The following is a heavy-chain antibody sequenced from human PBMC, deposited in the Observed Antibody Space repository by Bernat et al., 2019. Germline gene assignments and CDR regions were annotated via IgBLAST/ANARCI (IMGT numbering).Heavy chain of an antibody. D-gene: IGHD2-15*01. CDR1: GFTFSSYG. Sequence: QVQLVESGGGVVQPGRSLRLSCAASGFTFSSYGMHWVRQAPGNGLEWVAVISYDGSNKYYADSVKGRFTISRDNSKNTLYLQMNSLRAEDTAVYYCAKDPREGGPMYYFDYWGQGTLVTVSS. V-gene: IGHV3-30*18. CDR2: ISYDGSNK. CDR3: AKDPREGGPMYYFDY. J-gene: IGHJ4*02.